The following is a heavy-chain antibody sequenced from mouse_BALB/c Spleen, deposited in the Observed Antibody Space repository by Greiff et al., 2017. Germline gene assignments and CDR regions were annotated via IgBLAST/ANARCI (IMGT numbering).Heavy chain of an antibody. CDR3: ARVGDWDGGFAY. CDR2: ISDGGSYT. D-gene: IGHD4-1*01. CDR1: GFTFSDYY. J-gene: IGHJ3*01. V-gene: IGHV5-4*02. Sequence: DVMLVESGGGLVKPGGSLKLSCAASGFTFSDYYMYWVRQTPEKRLEWVATISDGGSYTYYPDSVKGRFTISRDNAKNNLYLQMSSLKSEDTAMYYCARVGDWDGGFAYWGQGTLVTVSA.